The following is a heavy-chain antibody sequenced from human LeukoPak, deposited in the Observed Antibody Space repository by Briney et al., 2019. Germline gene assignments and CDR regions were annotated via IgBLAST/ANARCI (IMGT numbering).Heavy chain of an antibody. CDR2: IYASGST. D-gene: IGHD1-1*01. V-gene: IGHV4-4*07. J-gene: IGHJ4*02. CDR1: SGSISGSYY. CDR3: ARGKRNAVDY. Sequence: KPSETLSLTCTVSSGSISGSYYWSWIRQPAGKGLEWIGRIYASGSTSYDPSLKSRVTISVDKSNNQFSLMVTSVTAADTAVYYCARGKRNAVDYWGQGILVTVSS.